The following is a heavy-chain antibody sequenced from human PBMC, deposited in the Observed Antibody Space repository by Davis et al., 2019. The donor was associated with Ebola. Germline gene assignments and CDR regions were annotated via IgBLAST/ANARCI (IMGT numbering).Heavy chain of an antibody. CDR3: ARVRFGDTAVDY. J-gene: IGHJ4*02. CDR2: IGTAGDT. CDR1: GFTFRSYD. Sequence: GESLKISCAASGFTFRSYDMHWVRQATGKGLEWVSAIGTAGDTYYPGSVKGRFTISRENAKNSLYLQMNSLRAEDTAVYYCARVRFGDTAVDYWGQETLVTVSS. D-gene: IGHD5-18*01. V-gene: IGHV3-13*01.